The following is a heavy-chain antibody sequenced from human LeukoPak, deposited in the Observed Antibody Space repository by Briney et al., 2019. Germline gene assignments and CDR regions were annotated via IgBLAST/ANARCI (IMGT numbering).Heavy chain of an antibody. CDR1: GFTFSTSV. CDR3: ARWERFDP. CDR2: IGVSGDTT. Sequence: HPGGSLRLSCAASGFTFSTSVMSWVRQAPGKGPKWVSSIGVSGDTTEYVDSVKGRFTISRDNFKNTLYLQMNSLRDEDTAVYYCARWERFDPWGQGTLVSASS. J-gene: IGHJ5*02. V-gene: IGHV3-23*01. D-gene: IGHD1-26*01.